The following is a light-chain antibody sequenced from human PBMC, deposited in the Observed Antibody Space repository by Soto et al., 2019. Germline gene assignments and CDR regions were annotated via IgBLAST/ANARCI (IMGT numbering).Light chain of an antibody. J-gene: IGKJ5*01. V-gene: IGKV3-20*01. CDR3: KQYSSSPPIT. Sequence: EIVLTQSPGTLSLSPGERATISCRASESVTKYLAWYQQKPGQAPRLLIHGASSRATGISDRFSGSGSGTDFTLTINRLEPEDFAVYYCKQYSSSPPITFGQGTRLEIK. CDR1: ESVTKY. CDR2: GAS.